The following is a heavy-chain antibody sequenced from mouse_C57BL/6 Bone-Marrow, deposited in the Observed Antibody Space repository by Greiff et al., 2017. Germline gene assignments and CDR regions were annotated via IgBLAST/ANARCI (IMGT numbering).Heavy chain of an antibody. J-gene: IGHJ2*01. CDR2: ISYDGSN. Sequence: EVKLQESRPGLVKPSQSLSLTCSVTGYSITSGYYWNWIRQFPGNKLEWMGYISYDGSNNYNPSLKNRISITRDTSKNQFFLKLNSVTTEDTATYYCARYGYYDYWGQGTTLTVSS. V-gene: IGHV3-6*01. CDR1: GYSITSGYY. D-gene: IGHD2-3*01. CDR3: ARYGYYDY.